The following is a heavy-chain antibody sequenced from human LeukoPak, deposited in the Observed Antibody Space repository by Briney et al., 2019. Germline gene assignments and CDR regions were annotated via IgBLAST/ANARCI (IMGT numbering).Heavy chain of an antibody. CDR3: AREWELPHYYYYGMDV. CDR2: INPSGGST. D-gene: IGHD1-26*01. V-gene: IGHV1-46*01. CDR1: GYTFTSYY. J-gene: IGHJ6*02. Sequence: ASVKVSCKASGYTFTSYYMHWVRQAPGQGLEWMGIINPSGGSTSYAQKFQGRVTMTTDTSTSTAYMELRSLRSDDTAVYYCAREWELPHYYYYGMDVWGQGTTVTVSS.